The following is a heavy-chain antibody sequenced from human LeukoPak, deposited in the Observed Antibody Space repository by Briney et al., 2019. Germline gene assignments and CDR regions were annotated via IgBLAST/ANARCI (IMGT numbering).Heavy chain of an antibody. CDR1: VYTFTRYD. CDR3: ARGRALWFGLRNLDY. CDR2: MNPNSDNT. D-gene: IGHD3-10*01. V-gene: IGHV1-8*01. Sequence: GASVKVSCKASVYTFTRYDINWVRQATRQGLEWMGWMNPNSDNTGYAQKFQGRSTMTMNTSISTAYMELSSLRSEDTAVYYCARGRALWFGLRNLDYWGQGTLVTVSS. J-gene: IGHJ4*02.